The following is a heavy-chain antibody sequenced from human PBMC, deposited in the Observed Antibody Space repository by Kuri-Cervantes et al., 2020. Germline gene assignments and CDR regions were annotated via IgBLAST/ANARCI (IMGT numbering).Heavy chain of an antibody. CDR3: ARGNLWAFDI. CDR1: GFTYRFSSFA. D-gene: IGHD4-23*01. Sequence: GGSLRLSCAASGFTYRFSSFAMSWVRQAPGKGLEWVSSISGLGDETHYADSVKGRFTISRDNAKNSLYLQMNSLRAEDMALYYCARGNLWAFDIWGQGTMVTVSS. V-gene: IGHV3-23*01. J-gene: IGHJ3*02. CDR2: ISGLGDET.